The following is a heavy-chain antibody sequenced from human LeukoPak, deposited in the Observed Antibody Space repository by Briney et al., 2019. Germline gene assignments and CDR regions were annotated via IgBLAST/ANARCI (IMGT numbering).Heavy chain of an antibody. CDR2: IYYSGST. V-gene: IGHV4-39*02. CDR3: AREGPLYYYDSSGYYFGY. Sequence: PSETLSLTCTVSGGSISSSSYYWGWIRQPPGKGLEWIGSIYYSGSTYYNPSLKSRVTISVDTSKNQFSLKLSSVTAADTAVYYCAREGPLYYYDSSGYYFGYWGQGTLVTVSS. D-gene: IGHD3-22*01. J-gene: IGHJ4*02. CDR1: GGSISSSSYY.